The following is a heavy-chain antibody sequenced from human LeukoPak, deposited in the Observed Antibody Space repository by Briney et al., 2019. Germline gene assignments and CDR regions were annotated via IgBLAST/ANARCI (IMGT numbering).Heavy chain of an antibody. Sequence: PGGSLRLSCVVSGLAFSTNSMSWVRQAPGKGLEWVANIKGDGSKQYYVGSVKGRFTISRDNAKNSLYLQMYSPTAEDTAVYYCAREDSSGWIDYWGQGTLVTVSS. D-gene: IGHD6-19*01. CDR1: GLAFSTNS. V-gene: IGHV3-7*01. J-gene: IGHJ4*02. CDR2: IKGDGSKQ. CDR3: AREDSSGWIDY.